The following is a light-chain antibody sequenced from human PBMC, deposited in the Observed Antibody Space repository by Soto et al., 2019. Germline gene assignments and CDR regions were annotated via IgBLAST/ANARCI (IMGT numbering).Light chain of an antibody. Sequence: QSALTRPASVSGSPGQSMTISCTGTSSDVGSYNLVSWYQQHPGKAPKLMIYEGSKRPSGVSNRFSGSKSGNTASLTISGLQAEDEADYYCCSYAGSSTFYVFGTGTKLTVL. J-gene: IGLJ1*01. CDR2: EGS. CDR3: CSYAGSSTFYV. CDR1: SSDVGSYNL. V-gene: IGLV2-23*01.